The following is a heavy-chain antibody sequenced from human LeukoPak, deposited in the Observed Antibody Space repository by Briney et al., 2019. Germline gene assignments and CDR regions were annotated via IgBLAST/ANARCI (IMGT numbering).Heavy chain of an antibody. CDR3: ASSQWVVPGSY. Sequence: SETLSLTCTVSGGSIYLFYWSWIRQPPGKGLEWIGYVYYSGSYNYNPSLKSRVTISEDTSNNEISLKLTSVTAADTAVYYCASSQWVVPGSYWGQGILVTVSS. J-gene: IGHJ4*02. CDR2: VYYSGSY. D-gene: IGHD6-19*01. CDR1: GGSIYLFY. V-gene: IGHV4-59*08.